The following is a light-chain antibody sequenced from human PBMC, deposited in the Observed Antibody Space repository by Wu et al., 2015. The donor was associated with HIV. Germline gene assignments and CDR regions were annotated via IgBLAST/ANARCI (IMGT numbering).Light chain of an antibody. CDR1: QSVSSNY. J-gene: IGKJ2*01. CDR2: SAS. V-gene: IGKV3-20*01. CDR3: QHYSKSYI. Sequence: EIVLTQSPGTLSLSPGERATLSCRASQSVSSNYLAWYQHKPGQAPRLLIYSASNRATDIPDRFSGGGSGTDFTLTISRLEPEDFAIYYCQHYSKSYIFGQGTKLEI.